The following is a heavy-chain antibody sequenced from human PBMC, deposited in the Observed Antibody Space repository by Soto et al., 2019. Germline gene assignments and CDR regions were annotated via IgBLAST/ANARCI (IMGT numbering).Heavy chain of an antibody. CDR1: GFTFSSYW. CDR3: ASAMRITIFGVVTRVFDY. Sequence: GGSLRLSCAASGFTFSSYWMSWVRQAPGKGLEWVANIKQDGSEKYYVDSVKGRFTISRDNAKNSLYLQMNSLRAEDTAVYYCASAMRITIFGVVTRVFDYWGQGTLVTVSS. J-gene: IGHJ4*02. CDR2: IKQDGSEK. V-gene: IGHV3-7*03. D-gene: IGHD3-3*01.